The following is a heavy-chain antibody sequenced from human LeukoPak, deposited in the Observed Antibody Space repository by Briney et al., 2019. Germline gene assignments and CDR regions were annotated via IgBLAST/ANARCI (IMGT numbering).Heavy chain of an antibody. J-gene: IGHJ6*02. CDR3: ARQGSGSYYNSKAYYYYGMDV. CDR1: GGSISSYY. Sequence: SETLSLTCTVFGGSISSYYWSWIRQPPGKGLEWIGYIYYSGSTNYNPSLKSRVTISVDTSKNQFSLKLSSVTAADTAVYYCARQGSGSYYNSKAYYYYGMDVWGQGTTVTVSS. D-gene: IGHD3-10*01. CDR2: IYYSGST. V-gene: IGHV4-59*08.